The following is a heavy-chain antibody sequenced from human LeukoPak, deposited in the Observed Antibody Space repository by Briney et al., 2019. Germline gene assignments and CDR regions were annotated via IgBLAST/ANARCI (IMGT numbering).Heavy chain of an antibody. Sequence: GGSLRLSCAASGFTFSSYAMSWVRQAPGKGLEWVSAISGSGGSTSYADSVKGRFTISRDNSKNTLYLQMNSLKTEDTAVYYCTTDSSHGSGRTIYGMDVWGQGTTVTVSS. CDR1: GFTFSSYA. V-gene: IGHV3-23*01. J-gene: IGHJ6*02. CDR3: TTDSSHGSGRTIYGMDV. D-gene: IGHD3-10*01. CDR2: ISGSGGST.